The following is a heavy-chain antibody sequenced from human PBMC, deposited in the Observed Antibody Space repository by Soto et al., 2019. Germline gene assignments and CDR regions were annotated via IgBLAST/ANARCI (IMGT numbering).Heavy chain of an antibody. CDR3: AKADDFWSGYHIYYYYGMDV. Sequence: GGSLRLSCAASGFTFSSYAMSWVRQSPGKGLEWVSGISGSGGRTYYADSVKGRFTISRDNSKHTLYLQMNSLRAEDTAVYYCAKADDFWSGYHIYYYYGMDVWGQGTTVTVSS. D-gene: IGHD3-3*01. CDR1: GFTFSSYA. CDR2: ISGSGGRT. J-gene: IGHJ6*02. V-gene: IGHV3-23*01.